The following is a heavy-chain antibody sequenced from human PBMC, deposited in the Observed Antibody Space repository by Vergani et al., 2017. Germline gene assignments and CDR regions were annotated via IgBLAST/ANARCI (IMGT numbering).Heavy chain of an antibody. D-gene: IGHD3-9*01. CDR1: GFSIDNGYY. V-gene: IGHV4-38-2*01. CDR3: ARRSGIVYDIFSGTQYFFDF. J-gene: IGHJ4*02. CDR2: IYRTGRT. Sequence: QVQLQESGPGLVKPSETLSLTCAVSGFSIDNGYYWDWIRQPPGKGLEWIGSIYRTGRTHFNPSLKSRVTISVDPSNNHFSLRLNSLTAADTAVYYCARRSGIVYDIFSGTQYFFDFWGQGTLVTVSS.